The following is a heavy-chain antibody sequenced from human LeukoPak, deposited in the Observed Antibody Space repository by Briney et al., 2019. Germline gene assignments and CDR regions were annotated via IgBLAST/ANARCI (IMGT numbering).Heavy chain of an antibody. V-gene: IGHV4-34*01. D-gene: IGHD1-26*01. J-gene: IGHJ4*02. Sequence: SETLSLTCAVYGGSFSGYYWSWIRQPPGKGLEWIGEINHSGSTNYNRSLKSRVTISVDTSKNQFSLKLSSVTAADTAVYYCASQRSGSYSWDYWGQGTLVTVSS. CDR2: INHSGST. CDR1: GGSFSGYY. CDR3: ASQRSGSYSWDY.